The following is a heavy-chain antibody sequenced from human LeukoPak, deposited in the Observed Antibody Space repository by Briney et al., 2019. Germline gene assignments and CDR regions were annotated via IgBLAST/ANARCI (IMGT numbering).Heavy chain of an antibody. D-gene: IGHD6-19*01. Sequence: SETLSLTCAVYGGSFSGYYWSWIRQPPGKGLEWIGCIYHSGITYYNPSLKSRVTISVDKSKNHFSLKLSSVTAADTAVYYCARHFGYSSGWVLYFDYWGQGTLVTVSS. CDR1: GGSFSGYY. V-gene: IGHV4-34*01. J-gene: IGHJ4*02. CDR3: ARHFGYSSGWVLYFDY. CDR2: IYHSGIT.